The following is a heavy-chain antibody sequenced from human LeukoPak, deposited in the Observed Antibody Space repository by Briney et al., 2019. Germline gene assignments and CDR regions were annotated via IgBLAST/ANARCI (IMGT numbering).Heavy chain of an antibody. J-gene: IGHJ6*03. V-gene: IGHV3-49*04. Sequence: GGSLRLSCTASGFTFGDYAMSWVRQAPGKRQEWVGFIRSKAYGGTTEYAASVKGRFTISRNDSKSIAYLQMNSLKTEDTAWYYCTRTSCSSSWPDRDNYYYMDVWGKGTTVTVSS. CDR3: TRTSCSSSWPDRDNYYYMDV. CDR1: GFTFGDYA. CDR2: IRSKAYGGTT. D-gene: IGHD2-2*01.